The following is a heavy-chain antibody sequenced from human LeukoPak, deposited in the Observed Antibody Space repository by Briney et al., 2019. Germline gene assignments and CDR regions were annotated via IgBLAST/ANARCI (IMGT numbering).Heavy chain of an antibody. CDR3: AKVSLRFSGGNAFDI. CDR2: ISGIGGST. D-gene: IGHD3-3*01. J-gene: IGHJ3*02. Sequence: GGSLRLSCAASGFTFSSYAMSWVRQAPGKGLEWVSSISGIGGSTYYADSVKGRFTISRDNSKNTLYLQMNSLRAEDTAVYYCAKVSLRFSGGNAFDIWGQGTMVTVSS. CDR1: GFTFSSYA. V-gene: IGHV3-23*01.